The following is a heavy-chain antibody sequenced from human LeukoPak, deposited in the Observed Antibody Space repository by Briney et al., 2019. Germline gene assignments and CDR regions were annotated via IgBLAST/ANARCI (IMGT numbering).Heavy chain of an antibody. CDR3: AKAQRTIRQYFYDGMDV. V-gene: IGHV3-23*01. D-gene: IGHD3-9*01. CDR2: VSGSGSST. CDR1: GLTFSSYA. Sequence: GGSLRLPCAASGLTFSSYAMSWVRQAPGKGLEWVSVVSGSGSSTYYADSVKGRFTISRDNSKNTLYLQMNSLRAEDTAVYFCAKAQRTIRQYFYDGMDVWGQGATVTVSS. J-gene: IGHJ6*02.